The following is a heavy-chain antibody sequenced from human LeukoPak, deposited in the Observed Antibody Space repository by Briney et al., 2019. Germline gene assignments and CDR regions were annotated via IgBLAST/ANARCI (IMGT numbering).Heavy chain of an antibody. CDR3: ARDGDYCSGGSCYDY. CDR1: GYTFTSYA. D-gene: IGHD2-15*01. J-gene: IGHJ4*02. V-gene: IGHV1-3*01. CDR2: INAGNGNT. Sequence: ASVKVSCKASGYTFTSYAMHWVRQAPGQRLEWMGWINAGNGNTKYSQKFQGRVTITRDTSASTAYMELSSLRSEDTAVYYCARDGDYCSGGSCYDYWGQGTLVTVSS.